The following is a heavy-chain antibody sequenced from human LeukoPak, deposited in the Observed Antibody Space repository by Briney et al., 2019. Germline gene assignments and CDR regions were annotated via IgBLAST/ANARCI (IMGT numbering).Heavy chain of an antibody. CDR1: GGSISSYY. V-gene: IGHV4-59*01. CDR2: IYYSGST. J-gene: IGHJ4*02. D-gene: IGHD6-19*01. Sequence: SETLSLTCTVSGGSISSYYWSWIRQPPGKGLEWIGYIYYSGSTNYNPSLKSRVTISVDTSKNQFSLELSSVTAADTAVYYCARGPRGSGWYGDYWGQGTLVTVSS. CDR3: ARGPRGSGWYGDY.